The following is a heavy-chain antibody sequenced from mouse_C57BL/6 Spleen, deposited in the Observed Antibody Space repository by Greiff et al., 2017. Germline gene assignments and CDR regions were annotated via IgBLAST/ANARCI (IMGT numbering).Heavy chain of an antibody. Sequence: VHVKQSVAELVRPGASVKLSCTASGFNIKNTYMHWVKQRPEQGLEWIGRIDPANGNTKYAPKFQGKATITADTSSNTAYLPLSSLTSEDTAIYYCANVPYGSPWFAYWGQGTLVTVSA. CDR2: IDPANGNT. CDR1: GFNIKNTY. D-gene: IGHD1-1*01. V-gene: IGHV14-3*01. J-gene: IGHJ3*01. CDR3: ANVPYGSPWFAY.